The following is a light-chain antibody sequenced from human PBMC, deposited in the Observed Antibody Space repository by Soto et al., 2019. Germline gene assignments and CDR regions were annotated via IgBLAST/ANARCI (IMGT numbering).Light chain of an antibody. Sequence: EIVLTQSPATLSLSPGERATLSCRASQSVGIHLAWYQQKPGQAPRLLIYETSNSATDTPARFSGSGSGTDFTLTISSLEPEDFAVYHCQQRNNWPDTFGQGTKLEIK. J-gene: IGKJ2*01. V-gene: IGKV3-11*01. CDR3: QQRNNWPDT. CDR1: QSVGIH. CDR2: ETS.